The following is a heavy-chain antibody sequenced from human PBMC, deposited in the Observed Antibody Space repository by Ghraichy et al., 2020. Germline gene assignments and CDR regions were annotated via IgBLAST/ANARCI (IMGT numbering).Heavy chain of an antibody. CDR3: AREGGYCSGGSCYSGYFDY. Sequence: GGSLRLSCAASGFTFSSYAMHWVRQAPGKGLEWVAVISYDGSNKYYADSVKGRFTISRDNSKNTLYLQMNSLRAEDTAVYYCAREGGYCSGGSCYSGYFDYWGQGTLVTVSS. J-gene: IGHJ4*02. CDR1: GFTFSSYA. V-gene: IGHV3-30-3*01. D-gene: IGHD2-15*01. CDR2: ISYDGSNK.